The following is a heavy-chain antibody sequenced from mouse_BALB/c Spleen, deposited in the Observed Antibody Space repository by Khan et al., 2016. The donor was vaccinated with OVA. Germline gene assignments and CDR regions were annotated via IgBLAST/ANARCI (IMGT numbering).Heavy chain of an antibody. V-gene: IGHV10S3*01. J-gene: IGHJ3*01. CDR3: VRERYDDDTRFAY. Sequence: EVQLLETGGGLVQPKGSLKLSCAASGFTFNINAMNWVRQAPGKGLEWVARIRSKSNNYATYYADSVKDRFTISRDDSQSMLYLQMNNLKTEDTAMYYCVRERYDDDTRFAYWGQGTLVTVSA. D-gene: IGHD2-4*01. CDR2: IRSKSNNYAT. CDR1: GFTFNINA.